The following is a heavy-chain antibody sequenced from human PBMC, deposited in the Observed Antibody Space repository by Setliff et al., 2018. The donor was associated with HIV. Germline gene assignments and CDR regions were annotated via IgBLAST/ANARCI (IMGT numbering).Heavy chain of an antibody. V-gene: IGHV4-34*01. Sequence: SETLSLTCAVYDGSFSDYYWTWIRQTPGKGLEWIGEICHTGSTNYNPSLKSRVTISVDTSKNQFSLRLTSVTAADTAVYCCARGRHYYDILTGYYKEVEYFHYWGQGTVVTVSS. D-gene: IGHD3-9*01. CDR1: DGSFSDYY. J-gene: IGHJ4*01. CDR2: ICHTGST. CDR3: ARGRHYYDILTGYYKEVEYFHY.